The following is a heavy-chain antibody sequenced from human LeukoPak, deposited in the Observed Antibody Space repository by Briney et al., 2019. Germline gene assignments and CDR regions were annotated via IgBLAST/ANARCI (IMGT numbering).Heavy chain of an antibody. J-gene: IGHJ4*02. Sequence: PWGSLRLSCAASGFTVSSNYMSWVRQAPGKGLEWVSVIYSGGSTYYADSVKGRFTISRDNSKNTLYLQMNSLRAEDTAVYYCARGEGVKATYCYDSSGYYFDYWGQGTLVTVSS. CDR2: IYSGGST. CDR3: ARGEGVKATYCYDSSGYYFDY. CDR1: GFTVSSNY. D-gene: IGHD3-22*01. V-gene: IGHV3-66*01.